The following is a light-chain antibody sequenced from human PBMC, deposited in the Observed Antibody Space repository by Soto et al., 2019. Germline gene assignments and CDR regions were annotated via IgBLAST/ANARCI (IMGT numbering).Light chain of an antibody. Sequence: IQVTQSPSTLSGSVGDRVTITCRASQTISSWLAWYQQKPGKAPKLLIYKASTLKSGVPSRFSGSGSGTEFTLTISSLQPEDFATYYCQHYNSYSQTFGQGTKVDIK. CDR2: KAS. CDR1: QTISSW. J-gene: IGKJ1*01. V-gene: IGKV1-5*03. CDR3: QHYNSYSQT.